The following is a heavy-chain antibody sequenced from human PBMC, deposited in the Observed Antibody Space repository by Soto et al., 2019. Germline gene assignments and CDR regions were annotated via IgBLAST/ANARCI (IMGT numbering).Heavy chain of an antibody. D-gene: IGHD1-26*01. Sequence: PSETLSLTCTVSGGSISNYYWSWIRQPPGRGLEWIGHIFYTGSTNYNPALNSRVTISVDTSKNQFSLTVTSVTAADTAVYYCALRIVGKERFEFWGQGTLVTVFS. J-gene: IGHJ4*02. CDR3: ALRIVGKERFEF. V-gene: IGHV4-59*08. CDR2: IFYTGST. CDR1: GGSISNYY.